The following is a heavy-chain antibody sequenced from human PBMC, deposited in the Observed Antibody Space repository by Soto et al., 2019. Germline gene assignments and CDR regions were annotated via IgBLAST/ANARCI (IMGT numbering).Heavy chain of an antibody. V-gene: IGHV3-30-3*01. D-gene: IGHD5-12*01. Sequence: GGSLRLSCAASGFTFSSYAMHWVRQAPGKGLEWVAVISYDGSNKYYADSVKGRFTISRDNSKNTLYLQMNSLRAEDTAVYYCARDRGWLTALDYWGQGTLVTVSS. CDR3: ARDRGWLTALDY. CDR1: GFTFSSYA. J-gene: IGHJ4*02. CDR2: ISYDGSNK.